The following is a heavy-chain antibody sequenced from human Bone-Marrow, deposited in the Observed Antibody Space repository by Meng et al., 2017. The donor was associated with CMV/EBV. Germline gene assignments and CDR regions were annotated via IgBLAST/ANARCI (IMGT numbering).Heavy chain of an antibody. Sequence: SVKVSCKASGGTFSSYAISWVRQATGQGLEWMGGIIPILGIANYAQKFQGRVTITADKSTSTAYMELSSLRSEDTAVYYCARQGPPRTVPPFGMDFWGQGTTVTVSS. J-gene: IGHJ6*02. CDR1: GGTFSSYA. CDR3: ARQGPPRTVPPFGMDF. V-gene: IGHV1-69*10. D-gene: IGHD2-2*01. CDR2: IIPILGIA.